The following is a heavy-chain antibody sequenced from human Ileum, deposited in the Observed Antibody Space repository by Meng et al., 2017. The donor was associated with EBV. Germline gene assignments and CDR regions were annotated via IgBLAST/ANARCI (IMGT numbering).Heavy chain of an antibody. CDR3: ASNGAFSLDH. Sequence: VRLQGSGPGLVGPSGTLSLTCSVSGDSISNEHWWSWVRQSPGKGLEWIGEIHHTRGPNYNPSLKSRVIISVDKSNNHFSLRLSAVTAADTAVYYCASNGAFSLDHWGQGTLVTVSS. V-gene: IGHV4-4*02. CDR1: GDSISNEHW. D-gene: IGHD2-8*01. CDR2: IHHTRGP. J-gene: IGHJ4*02.